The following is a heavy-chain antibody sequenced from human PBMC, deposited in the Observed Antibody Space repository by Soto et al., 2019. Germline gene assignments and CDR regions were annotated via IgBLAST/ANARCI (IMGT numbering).Heavy chain of an antibody. CDR1: GFTVSSNY. CDR3: ASEGAGRAPINI. D-gene: IGHD2-21*01. CDR2: IYSGGST. Sequence: GGSLRLSCAASGFTVSSNYMSWVRQAPGKGLEWVSVIYSGGSTYYADSVKGRFTISRDNSKNTLYLQMNSLRAEDRAVYYCASEGAGRAPINIWGPGIMVTVSS. V-gene: IGHV3-53*01. J-gene: IGHJ3*02.